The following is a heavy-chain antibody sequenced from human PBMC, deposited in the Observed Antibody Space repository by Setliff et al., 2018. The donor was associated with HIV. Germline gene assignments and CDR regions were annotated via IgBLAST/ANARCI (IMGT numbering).Heavy chain of an antibody. D-gene: IGHD2-15*01. CDR2: VYYTGKT. CDR1: GVSIVSGGFY. V-gene: IGHV4-31*03. Sequence: LSPTCSVSGVSIVSGGFYFSWIRHHPGKGLEWIGTVYYTGKTYYNPSLQSRLTMSADTSKNQLYLKINSVTAADTAVYFCARDLHANYHVVDIWGPGTMVTVSS. CDR3: ARDLHANYHVVDI. J-gene: IGHJ3*02.